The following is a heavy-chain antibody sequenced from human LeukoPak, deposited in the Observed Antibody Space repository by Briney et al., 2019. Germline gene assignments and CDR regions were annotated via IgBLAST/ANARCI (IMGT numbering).Heavy chain of an antibody. CDR3: ARVGCTGGSCYGWFDP. D-gene: IGHD2-15*01. Sequence: ASVKVSCKASGYTFTDHYMHWVRQAPRQGLEWMGWISPNSGATNSAQKFQGRVTMTRDTSITTAYMELSRLRSEDTAVYYCARVGCTGGSCYGWFDPWGQGTLVTVSS. CDR2: ISPNSGAT. V-gene: IGHV1-2*02. CDR1: GYTFTDHY. J-gene: IGHJ5*02.